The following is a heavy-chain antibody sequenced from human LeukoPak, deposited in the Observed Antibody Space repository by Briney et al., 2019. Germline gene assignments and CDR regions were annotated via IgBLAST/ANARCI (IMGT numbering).Heavy chain of an antibody. V-gene: IGHV3-64*01. Sequence: GGSLRLSCAASGFTFSSYAMHWVRQAPGKGLEYVSAISSNGGSTYYANSVKGRFTISRDNSKNTLYLQMGSLRAEDMAVYYCARGGQWVDYWGQGTLVTVSS. CDR1: GFTFSSYA. D-gene: IGHD6-19*01. CDR2: ISSNGGST. J-gene: IGHJ4*02. CDR3: ARGGQWVDY.